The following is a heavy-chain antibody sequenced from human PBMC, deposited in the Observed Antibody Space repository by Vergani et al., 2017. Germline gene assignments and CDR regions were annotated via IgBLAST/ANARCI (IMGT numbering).Heavy chain of an antibody. CDR2: IKQDGSEK. CDR1: GFTFSSYW. J-gene: IGHJ3*02. V-gene: IGHV3-7*01. D-gene: IGHD2-15*01. CDR3: ARVGRLGYCSGGSCYVADGAFDI. Sequence: EVQQVESGGGLVQPGGSLRLSCAASGFTFSSYWMSWVRQAPGKGLEWVANIKQDGSEKYYVDSVKGRFTISRDNAKNSLYLQMNSLRAEDTAVYYCARVGRLGYCSGGSCYVADGAFDIWGQGTMVTVSS.